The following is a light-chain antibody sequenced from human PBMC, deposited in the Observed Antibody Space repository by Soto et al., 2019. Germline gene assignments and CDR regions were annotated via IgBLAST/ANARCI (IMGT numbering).Light chain of an antibody. CDR2: KIS. CDR3: MQATQFPWT. Sequence: DIVMTQTPLPSPVTLGQPASISCRSSQRLVHSDGNTYLTWLQQRPGQPPRLLLYKISKRFSGVPDRFSGSGAGTAFTLKISRVEPEDVGVYYCMQATQFPWTFGQGTKVEIK. CDR1: QRLVHSDGNTY. V-gene: IGKV2-24*01. J-gene: IGKJ1*01.